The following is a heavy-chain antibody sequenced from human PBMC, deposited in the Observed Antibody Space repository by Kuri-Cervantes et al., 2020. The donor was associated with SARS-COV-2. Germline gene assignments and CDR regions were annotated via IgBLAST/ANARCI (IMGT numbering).Heavy chain of an antibody. D-gene: IGHD4-17*01. Sequence: SETLSLTCAVYGGSFSGYYWSWIRQPPGKGLEWIGYIYYSGSTNYSPSLKSRVTISVDTSKNQFSLKLSSVTAADTAVYYCARQQNDYGDGWFDPWGQGTLVTVSS. CDR2: IYYSGST. CDR1: GGSFSGYY. CDR3: ARQQNDYGDGWFDP. V-gene: IGHV4-59*08. J-gene: IGHJ5*02.